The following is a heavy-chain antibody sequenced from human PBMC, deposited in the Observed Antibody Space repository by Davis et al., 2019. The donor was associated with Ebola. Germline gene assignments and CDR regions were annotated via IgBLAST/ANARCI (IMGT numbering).Heavy chain of an antibody. CDR2: ISDGGYDT. CDR1: GFRFDSYA. D-gene: IGHD5-24*01. V-gene: IGHV3-23*01. CDR3: AREGRPTSEGGTEIPRF. Sequence: GASLKISCGGSGFRFDSYAMSWVRQVPGKGLEWVSTISDGGYDTYYADSVKGRFTISRDNSQSIMYLQLTNLRVEDTAIYFCAREGRPTSEGGTEIPRFWGRGTLVTVSS. J-gene: IGHJ4*02.